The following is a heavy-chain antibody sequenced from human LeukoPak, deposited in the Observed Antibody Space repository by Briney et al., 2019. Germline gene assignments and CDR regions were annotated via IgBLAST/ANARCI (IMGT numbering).Heavy chain of an antibody. CDR3: ARDQDYGFDY. CDR2: FSTRSSTI. V-gene: IGHV3-48*01. CDR1: GFTFSYYS. J-gene: IGHJ4*02. D-gene: IGHD4-17*01. Sequence: GGSLRLSCAASGFTFSYYSMNLVRQAPGKGLEWVSYFSTRSSTISYADSVKGRFAISRDNAKNSLYLQMNSLRAEDTAVYYCARDQDYGFDYWGQGTLVIVSS.